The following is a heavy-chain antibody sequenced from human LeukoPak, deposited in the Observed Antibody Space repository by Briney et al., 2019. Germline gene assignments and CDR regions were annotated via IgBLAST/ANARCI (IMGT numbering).Heavy chain of an antibody. CDR3: ARHGPPMQRQFYDS. Sequence: SETLSLTCTVSGDSISGSSYYWAWIRQPPGKGLEWIGSVYYTGSTYYMSSLKSRVTISADTSKNLFSLKVNSMTAADTAVYYCARHGPPMQRQFYDSWGQGTLVTVS. D-gene: IGHD5-24*01. CDR1: GDSISGSSYY. CDR2: VYYTGST. J-gene: IGHJ4*02. V-gene: IGHV4-39*01.